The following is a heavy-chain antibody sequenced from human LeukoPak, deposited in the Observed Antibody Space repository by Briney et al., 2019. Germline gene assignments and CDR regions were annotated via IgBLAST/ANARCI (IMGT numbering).Heavy chain of an antibody. CDR2: IYPGDSDT. J-gene: IGHJ6*03. Sequence: GESLKISCKGSGYTFTNYWIGWVRQMPGKGLEWMGIIYPGDSDTRYSPSFQGQVTISADTSISTAYLQWSSLKASDTAMYYCARQTETSYYYYMDVWGKGTTVTVSS. CDR1: GYTFTNYW. CDR3: ARQTETSYYYYMDV. D-gene: IGHD1-14*01. V-gene: IGHV5-51*01.